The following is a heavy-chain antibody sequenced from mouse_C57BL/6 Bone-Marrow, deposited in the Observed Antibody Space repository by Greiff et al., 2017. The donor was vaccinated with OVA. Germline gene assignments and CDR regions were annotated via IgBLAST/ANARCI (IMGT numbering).Heavy chain of an antibody. Sequence: EVQGVESGGGLVKPGGSLKLPCAASGFPFSDYGMHWVRQAPEKGLEWVAYISSGSSTIYYADTVKGRFTISRDNAKNTLFLQMTSLRSEDTAMYYCAANCLDYWGQGTTLTVSS. D-gene: IGHD4-1*01. CDR2: ISSGSSTI. CDR3: AANCLDY. J-gene: IGHJ2*01. CDR1: GFPFSDYG. V-gene: IGHV5-17*01.